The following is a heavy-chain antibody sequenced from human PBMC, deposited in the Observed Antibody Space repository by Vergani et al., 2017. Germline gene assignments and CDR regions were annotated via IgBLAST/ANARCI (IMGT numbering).Heavy chain of an antibody. CDR3: ARDFSGSYWGPSDY. V-gene: IGHV3-30*02. D-gene: IGHD1-26*01. Sequence: QVQLVESGGGVVQPGGSLRLSCAASGFTFTNYGMHWVRQAPGKGLEWVAFTRYDGIVEYYGDSVRGRFTISRDNSKNTLYLQMNSLRAEDTAVYYCARDFSGSYWGPSDYWGQGTLVTVSS. CDR1: GFTFTNYG. CDR2: TRYDGIVE. J-gene: IGHJ4*02.